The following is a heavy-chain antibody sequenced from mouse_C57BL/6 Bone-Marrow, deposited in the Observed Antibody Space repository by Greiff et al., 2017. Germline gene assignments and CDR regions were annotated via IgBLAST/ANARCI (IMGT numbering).Heavy chain of an antibody. Sequence: VQLQQPGAELVMPGASVKLSCKASGYTFTSYWLHWVKQRPGQGLEWIGEIDPSDSYPNYNQKFKGKSTLTVDKSSSTAYMQLSSLTSEDSAVYYCARDYVDYWGQGTTLTVSS. J-gene: IGHJ2*01. CDR2: IDPSDSYP. V-gene: IGHV1-69*01. CDR1: GYTFTSYW. CDR3: ARDYVDY.